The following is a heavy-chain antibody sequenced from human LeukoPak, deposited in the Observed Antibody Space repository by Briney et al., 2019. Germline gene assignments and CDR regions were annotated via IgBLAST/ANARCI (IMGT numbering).Heavy chain of an antibody. CDR2: ISSHGGST. CDR3: AKDVYSSGPNWFDP. V-gene: IGHV3-64D*09. CDR1: GFTFSSYA. Sequence: GGSLRLSCSASGFTFSSYAMHWVRQAPGKGLEYVSAISSHGGSTYYADSVKGRFTISRDNSKNTLYLQMSSLRAEDTAIYYCAKDVYSSGPNWFDPWGQGTLVTVSS. J-gene: IGHJ5*02. D-gene: IGHD6-19*01.